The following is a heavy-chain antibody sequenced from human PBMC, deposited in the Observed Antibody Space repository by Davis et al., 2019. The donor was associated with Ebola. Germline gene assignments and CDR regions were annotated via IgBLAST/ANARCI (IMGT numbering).Heavy chain of an antibody. Sequence: GGSLRLSCAASGFTLRSSGLHWVRQFPGRGPEWVAYIGYDGSKKYYAESLKGRFTISRDNSKNTMYLHMNSLRADDTAIYYCVRDGDFYYSSGYLSYFDYWGQGSLVTVSS. V-gene: IGHV3-30*02. CDR3: VRDGDFYYSSGYLSYFDY. CDR2: IGYDGSKK. D-gene: IGHD3-22*01. CDR1: GFTLRSSG. J-gene: IGHJ4*02.